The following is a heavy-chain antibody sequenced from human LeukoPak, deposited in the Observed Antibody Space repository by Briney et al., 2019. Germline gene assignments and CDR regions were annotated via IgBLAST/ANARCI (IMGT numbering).Heavy chain of an antibody. D-gene: IGHD3-10*01. J-gene: IGHJ4*02. V-gene: IGHV3-33*01. CDR3: ARDWSRFGELLYY. CDR1: GFTFSSYG. Sequence: GGSLRLSCAASGFTFSSYGMHWVRHATGKGLEWVALIWYDGSNKSYADSVKGPFNISRDNSKNPLYLQMNSLRTEDTAVYYCARDWSRFGELLYYWGQGTLVTVSS. CDR2: IWYDGSNK.